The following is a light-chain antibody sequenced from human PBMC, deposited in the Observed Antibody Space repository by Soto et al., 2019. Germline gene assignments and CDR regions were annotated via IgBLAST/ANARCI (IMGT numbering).Light chain of an antibody. J-gene: IGKJ1*01. CDR3: QQYNSYWT. V-gene: IGKV1-5*03. CDR2: KAS. CDR1: QSINTW. Sequence: DIQMTQSPSTLSAFVGDRVTITCRASQSINTWLAWYQQKPGKAPKVLIYKASSLESGVPSRFSGSGSGTEFTLNISSLQPDDFATYYCQQYNSYWTFGQGTKVEIK.